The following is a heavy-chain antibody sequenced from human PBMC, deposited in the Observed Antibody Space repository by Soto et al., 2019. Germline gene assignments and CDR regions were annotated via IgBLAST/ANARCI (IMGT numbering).Heavy chain of an antibody. Sequence: GASVKVSCKVSGYTLTELSMHWVRQAPGKGLEWMGGFDPEDGETIYAQKFQCRVTMTEDTSTDTAYMELSSLRSEDTAVYYCATDRGVIAAAGTPPYYYGMDVWGQGTTVTVSS. D-gene: IGHD6-13*01. CDR2: FDPEDGET. V-gene: IGHV1-24*01. CDR1: GYTLTELS. J-gene: IGHJ6*02. CDR3: ATDRGVIAAAGTPPYYYGMDV.